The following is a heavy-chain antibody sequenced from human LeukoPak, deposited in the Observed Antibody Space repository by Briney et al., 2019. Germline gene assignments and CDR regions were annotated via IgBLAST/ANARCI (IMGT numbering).Heavy chain of an antibody. CDR3: ARGLYGDHGGY. Sequence: GGSLRLSCAASGFTFSSYSMNWVRQAPGKGLEWVSYISSDSNTIYYADSVKGRFTISRDNAKNSLYLQMNSLRAEDTAVYYCARGLYGDHGGYWGQGTLATVSS. CDR1: GFTFSSYS. CDR2: ISSDSNTI. D-gene: IGHD4-17*01. V-gene: IGHV3-48*01. J-gene: IGHJ4*02.